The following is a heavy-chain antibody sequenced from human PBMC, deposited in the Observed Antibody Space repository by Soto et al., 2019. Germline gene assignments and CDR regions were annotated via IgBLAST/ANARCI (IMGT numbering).Heavy chain of an antibody. Sequence: GGSLRLSCAASGFTFSSYGMHWVRQAPGKGLEWVAVISYDGSNKYYADSVKGRFTISRDNSKNTLYLQMNSLRAEDTAVYYCARRSSGWYFDYWGQGTLVTV. J-gene: IGHJ4*02. V-gene: IGHV3-30*03. CDR3: ARRSSGWYFDY. D-gene: IGHD6-19*01. CDR1: GFTFSSYG. CDR2: ISYDGSNK.